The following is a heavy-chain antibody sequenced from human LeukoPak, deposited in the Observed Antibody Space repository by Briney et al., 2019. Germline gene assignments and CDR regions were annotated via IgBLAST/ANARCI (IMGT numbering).Heavy chain of an antibody. Sequence: SETLSLTCTVSGGSISSSSYCWGWIRQPPGKGLEWIGSIYYSGSTYYNPSLKSRVTISVDTSKNQFSLKLSSVTAADTAVYYCARHILGIAVAWDSNWFDPWGQGTLVTVSS. J-gene: IGHJ5*02. CDR1: GGSISSSSYC. CDR2: IYYSGST. CDR3: ARHILGIAVAWDSNWFDP. D-gene: IGHD6-19*01. V-gene: IGHV4-39*01.